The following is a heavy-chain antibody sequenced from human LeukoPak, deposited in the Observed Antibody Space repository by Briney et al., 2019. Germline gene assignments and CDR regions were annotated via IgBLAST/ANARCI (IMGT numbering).Heavy chain of an antibody. J-gene: IGHJ6*04. D-gene: IGHD3-3*01. CDR1: GFTFSSYS. CDR3: ARAEGYYGFWSGYSRPDV. V-gene: IGHV3-48*01. Sequence: TGGSLRLSCAASGFTFSSYSMNWVRQAPGKGLEWVSYISSSSSTIYYADSVKGRFTISRDNAKNSLYLQMDSLRAEDTAVYYCARAEGYYGFWSGYSRPDVWGKGTTVTVSS. CDR2: ISSSSSTI.